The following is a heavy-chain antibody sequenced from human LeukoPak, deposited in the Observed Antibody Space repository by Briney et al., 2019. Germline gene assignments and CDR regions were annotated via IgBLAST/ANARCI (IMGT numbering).Heavy chain of an antibody. D-gene: IGHD3-22*01. CDR2: IHYSGGT. V-gene: IGHV4-30-4*01. J-gene: IGHJ4*02. CDR1: GGSISSGDYY. Sequence: SETLSLTCTVSGGSISSGDYYWSWIRQPPGKGLEWIGYIHYSGGTYYNPSLKSRVTISVDTSKNQFSLKLSSVTAADTAVYYCARALYDSSGYLYDYWGQGTLVTVSS. CDR3: ARALYDSSGYLYDY.